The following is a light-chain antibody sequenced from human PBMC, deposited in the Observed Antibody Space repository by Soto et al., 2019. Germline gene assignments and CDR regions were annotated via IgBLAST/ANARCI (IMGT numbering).Light chain of an antibody. CDR2: GAS. V-gene: IGKV3-20*01. J-gene: IGKJ5*01. Sequence: EIVMTQSPATLSVSPGERATLSCRASQSVSSNLAWYQQKPGQAPRLVIYGASSRATGIPDRFSGSGSGTDFTLTISRLEPEDFAVYYCQQYGSTFGQGTRLEIK. CDR3: QQYGST. CDR1: QSVSSN.